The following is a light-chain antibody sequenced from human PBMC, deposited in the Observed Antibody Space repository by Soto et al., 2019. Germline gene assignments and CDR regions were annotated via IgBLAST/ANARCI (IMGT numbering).Light chain of an antibody. CDR3: SSYTSSSTQV. CDR2: DVS. V-gene: IGLV2-14*01. CDR1: SSDVGGYNY. Sequence: VLTQPASVSGSPGLSITISCTGTSSDVGGYNYVSWYQQHPGKAPKLMIYDVSNRPSGVSNRFSGSKSGNTASLTISGLQAEDEADYYCSSYTSSSTQVFGIGTKVTVL. J-gene: IGLJ1*01.